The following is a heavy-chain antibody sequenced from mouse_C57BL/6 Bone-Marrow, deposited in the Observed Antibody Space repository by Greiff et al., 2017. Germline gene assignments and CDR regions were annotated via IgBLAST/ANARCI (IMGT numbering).Heavy chain of an antibody. CDR1: GYAFSSSW. CDR2: IYPGDGET. J-gene: IGHJ4*01. CDR3: AAKGTTVVANYAMDY. V-gene: IGHV1-82*01. Sequence: VKLVASGPELVKPGASVKISCKASGYAFSSSWLNWVKQRPGKGLEWIGRIYPGDGETIYNGKVKGKATRTADKSCSTAYMQLSSLTSEDSAVYFGAAKGTTVVANYAMDYWGQGTSVTGSS. D-gene: IGHD1-1*01.